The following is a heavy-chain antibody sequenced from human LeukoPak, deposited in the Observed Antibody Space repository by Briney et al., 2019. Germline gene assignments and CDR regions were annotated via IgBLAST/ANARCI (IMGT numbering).Heavy chain of an antibody. CDR3: AREWGGAVFTLFDY. CDR2: IYASGST. V-gene: IGHV4-61*02. J-gene: IGHJ4*02. CDR1: GGSISSGSYY. D-gene: IGHD3-22*01. Sequence: PSETLSLNCTVSGGSISSGSYYWSWIRQPAGKGLEWIGRIYASGSTNYNPSLKSRVTISVDTSKNQFSLKLSSVTAADTAVYYCAREWGGAVFTLFDYWGQGTLVTVSS.